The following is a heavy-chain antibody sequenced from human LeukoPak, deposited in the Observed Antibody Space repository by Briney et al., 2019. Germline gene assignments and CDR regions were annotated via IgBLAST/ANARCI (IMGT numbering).Heavy chain of an antibody. J-gene: IGHJ5*02. D-gene: IGHD4-17*01. CDR1: GGSISSSNYY. CDR2: IYYSGNT. V-gene: IGHV4-39*07. CDR3: ARGLPKIDSGDYGGTWFDP. Sequence: SETLSLTCTISGGSISSSNYYWAWIRQPPGKGLEWIGSIYYSGNTYYNPSLNSRVTISLDTSNNQFSLKLSSVTAADTAVYYCARGLPKIDSGDYGGTWFDPWGQGTLVTVSS.